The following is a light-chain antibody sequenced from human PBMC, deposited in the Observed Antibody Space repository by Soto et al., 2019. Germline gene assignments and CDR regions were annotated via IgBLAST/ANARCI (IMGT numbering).Light chain of an antibody. V-gene: IGLV2-14*01. CDR1: SSDVGGYNS. Sequence: QSALTQPASVSGSPGQSITISCTGTSSDVGGYNSVSWYQQHPGKAPKLMIYDVSNRPLGVSNRFSGSKSGNTASLTISGLQAEDEADYYCSSYTSSSTRVFGGGTKLTVL. CDR3: SSYTSSSTRV. CDR2: DVS. J-gene: IGLJ2*01.